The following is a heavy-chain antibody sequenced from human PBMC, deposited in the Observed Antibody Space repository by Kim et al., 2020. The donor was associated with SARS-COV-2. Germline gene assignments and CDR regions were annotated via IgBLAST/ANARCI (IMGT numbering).Heavy chain of an antibody. Sequence: YYNPSLKSRVTISVDTSKNQFSLKLSSVTAADTAVYYCARGPYGDYSFDYWGQGTLVTVSS. CDR3: ARGPYGDYSFDY. D-gene: IGHD4-17*01. V-gene: IGHV4-31*02. J-gene: IGHJ4*02.